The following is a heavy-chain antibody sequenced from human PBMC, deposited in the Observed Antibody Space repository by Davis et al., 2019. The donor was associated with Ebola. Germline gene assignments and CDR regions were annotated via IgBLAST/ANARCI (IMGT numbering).Heavy chain of an antibody. V-gene: IGHV4-34*01. CDR2: ITHSGST. CDR1: GGSFSGYY. Sequence: MPSETLSLTCAVYGGSFSGYYWSWIRQPPGKGLEWLGEITHSGSTNYNPSLKSRVTISVDTSKNQFSLRLSSVTAADTAVYSCARGRGNGYSGYRRAFDYWGQGTLVTVSS. D-gene: IGHD5-12*01. CDR3: ARGRGNGYSGYRRAFDY. J-gene: IGHJ4*02.